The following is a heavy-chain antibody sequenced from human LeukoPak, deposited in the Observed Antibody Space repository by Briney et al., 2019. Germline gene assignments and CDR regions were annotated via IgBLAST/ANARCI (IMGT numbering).Heavy chain of an antibody. Sequence: GASVKVSCKASGYTFTSYAMNWVRQAPGQGLEWMGWINTNTGNPTYAQGFTGRFVFSLDTSVSTAYLQISSLKAEDTAVYYCARGWVGDYGDYYYYYYMDVWGKGTTVTVSS. CDR1: GYTFTSYA. CDR3: ARGWVGDYGDYYYYYYMDV. D-gene: IGHD4-17*01. J-gene: IGHJ6*03. V-gene: IGHV7-4-1*02. CDR2: INTNTGNP.